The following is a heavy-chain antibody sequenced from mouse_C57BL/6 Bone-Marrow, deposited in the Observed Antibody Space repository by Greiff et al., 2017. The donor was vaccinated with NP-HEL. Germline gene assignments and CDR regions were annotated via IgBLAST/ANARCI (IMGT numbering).Heavy chain of an antibody. CDR3: ARWDY. CDR2: INTSSGYT. CDR1: GYTFTSYT. Sequence: QVQLKESGAELARPGSSVKMSCKASGYTFTSYTMHWVKQRPGQGLEWIGYINTSSGYTKYNQKFKDKATLTADKSSSTAYMQLSSLTAEDSAVYYCARWDYWGQGTTLTVSS. J-gene: IGHJ2*01. V-gene: IGHV1-4*01.